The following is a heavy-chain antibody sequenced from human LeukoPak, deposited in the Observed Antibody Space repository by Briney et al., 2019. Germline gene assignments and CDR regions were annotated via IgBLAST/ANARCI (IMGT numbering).Heavy chain of an antibody. V-gene: IGHV3-11*01. CDR1: GFTFSDYY. CDR3: ARDLAVAGTRTPSTRTIDY. Sequence: GGSLRLSCAASGFTFSDYYMSWIRQAPGKGLEWVSYISSSGSTIHYADSVKGRFTISRDNAKNSLYLQMNSLRAEDTAVYYCARDLAVAGTRTPSTRTIDYWGQGTLVTVSS. D-gene: IGHD6-19*01. J-gene: IGHJ4*02. CDR2: ISSSGSTI.